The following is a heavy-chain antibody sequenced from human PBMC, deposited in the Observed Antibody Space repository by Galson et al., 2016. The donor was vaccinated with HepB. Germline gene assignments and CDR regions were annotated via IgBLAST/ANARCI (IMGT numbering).Heavy chain of an antibody. Sequence: SETLSLTCTVSGGSISSSDYFWGWIRQPPGKGLEWIGSISYSGTTYYNPSLKNRVTISVDTSKNLFSLKLSSVTAADAAVYYRARPSSGDYANAFDIWGQGTMVTVSS. CDR1: GGSISSSDYF. D-gene: IGHD4-17*01. J-gene: IGHJ3*02. V-gene: IGHV4-39*01. CDR2: ISYSGTT. CDR3: ARPSSGDYANAFDI.